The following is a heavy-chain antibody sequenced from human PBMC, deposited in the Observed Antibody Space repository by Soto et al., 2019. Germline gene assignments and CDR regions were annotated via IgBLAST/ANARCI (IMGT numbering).Heavy chain of an antibody. D-gene: IGHD3-3*02. CDR1: GGTFSSYA. CDR3: ARDHRLSDVHFYYYYGMDV. V-gene: IGHV1-69*13. CDR2: IIPIFGTA. Sequence: SVKVSCKASGGTFSSYAISWVRQAPGQGLEWMGGIIPIFGTANYAQKFQGRVTITADESTSTAYMELSSLRSEDTAVYYCARDHRLSDVHFYYYYGMDVWGQGTTVTVSS. J-gene: IGHJ6*02.